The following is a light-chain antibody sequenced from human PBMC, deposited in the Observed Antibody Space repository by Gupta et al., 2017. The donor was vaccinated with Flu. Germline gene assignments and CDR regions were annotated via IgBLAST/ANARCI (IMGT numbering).Light chain of an antibody. CDR1: QNIRSY. V-gene: IGKV1-8*01. J-gene: IGKJ4*01. CDR2: AAS. CDR3: QQYYSYPFT. Sequence: GDRVTITCRASQNIRSYLAWYQQKPGKAPKLLIYAASTLQSGVPSTFSGSGSGTDFTLTISRLQPEDFATYFCQQYYSYPFTFGGGTKVEIK.